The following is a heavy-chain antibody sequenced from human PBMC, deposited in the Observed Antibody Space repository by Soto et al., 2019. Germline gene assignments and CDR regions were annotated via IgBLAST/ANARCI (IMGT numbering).Heavy chain of an antibody. D-gene: IGHD4-17*01. CDR3: ARGEFWSSPLRRYFDY. CDR2: INHSGGT. V-gene: IGHV4-34*01. Sequence: QVQLQQWGAGLLKPSETLSLTCAVYGGSFSGYYWSWIRQPPGKGLEWIGEINHSGGTNYNPSLKSRVTISVDTSKNQFSLKLSSVTAADTAVYYCARGEFWSSPLRRYFDYWGQGTLVTVSS. CDR1: GGSFSGYY. J-gene: IGHJ4*02.